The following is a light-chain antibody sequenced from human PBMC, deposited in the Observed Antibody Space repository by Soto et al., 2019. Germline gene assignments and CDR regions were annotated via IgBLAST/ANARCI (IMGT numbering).Light chain of an antibody. Sequence: DIQMTQSPSTLSASIGDRVTITCRASQSISSWLAWYQQKPGKAPKLLIYDASKLESGVTSRFSGSGCGTEFSLAISSLQPDYFAMYFCQRYVRYYLTFGQGTKVEIK. CDR3: QRYVRYYLT. CDR2: DAS. CDR1: QSISSW. V-gene: IGKV1-5*01. J-gene: IGKJ1*01.